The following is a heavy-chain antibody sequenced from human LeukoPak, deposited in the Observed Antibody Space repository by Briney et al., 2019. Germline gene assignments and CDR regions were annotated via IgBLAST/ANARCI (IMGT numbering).Heavy chain of an antibody. CDR2: VSYDGGFD. Sequence: GRSLRLSCAASGFNFFNYGMHWVRQAPGKGLEWVAIVSYDGGFDLYADSVKGRFSISRDNSKNTLYLQMNNLRPDDTAVYYCVKGPRPLAPGGSYHFDSWGQGTLVTVSS. CDR1: GFNFFNYG. CDR3: VKGPRPLAPGGSYHFDS. D-gene: IGHD3-10*01. J-gene: IGHJ5*01. V-gene: IGHV3-30*18.